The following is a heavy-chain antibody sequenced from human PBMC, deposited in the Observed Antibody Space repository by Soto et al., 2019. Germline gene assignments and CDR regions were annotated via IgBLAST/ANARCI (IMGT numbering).Heavy chain of an antibody. Sequence: SETLSLTCTVSGGSISSYYWSWIRQPPGKGLEWIGYIYYSGSTNYNPSLKSRVTISVDTSKNQFSLKLNSMTAADTAVYYCVRHNYGSRSTYFSYWGQGTLVPVSS. J-gene: IGHJ4*02. D-gene: IGHD3-10*01. CDR2: IYYSGST. V-gene: IGHV4-59*08. CDR3: VRHNYGSRSTYFSY. CDR1: GGSISSYY.